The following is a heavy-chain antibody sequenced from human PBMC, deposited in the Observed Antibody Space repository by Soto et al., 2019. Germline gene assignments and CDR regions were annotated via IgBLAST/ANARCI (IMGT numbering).Heavy chain of an antibody. D-gene: IGHD3-16*01. Sequence: GGSLRLSCAASGFTLSSYAISWVRQAPGKGLEWVSVISGNAGYTKEADSVKGRFTTSRDNSKNTVYLHMNSLRADDTAVYYCAKATGGYTRLKFDFDYWGQGTPVTVSS. CDR1: GFTLSSYA. J-gene: IGHJ4*02. CDR2: ISGNAGYT. CDR3: AKATGGYTRLKFDFDY. V-gene: IGHV3-23*01.